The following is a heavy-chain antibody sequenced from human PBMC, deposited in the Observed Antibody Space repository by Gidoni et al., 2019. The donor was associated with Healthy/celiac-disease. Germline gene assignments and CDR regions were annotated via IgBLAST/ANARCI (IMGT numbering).Heavy chain of an antibody. CDR2: LYHSGST. CDR3: ARDLGTTAFQGGRWFDP. V-gene: IGHV4-30-2*01. D-gene: IGHD4-4*01. CDR1: GGPISSGGFS. J-gene: IGHJ5*02. Sequence: QLQLQESGSGLVKPSQTLSLTCAVSGGPISSGGFSWSWIRQPPGKGLEWIGYLYHSGSTYYNPSLKSRGTISVDRSKNQFSLKLSSVTAADTAVYYCARDLGTTAFQGGRWFDPLGPGNPGHRLL.